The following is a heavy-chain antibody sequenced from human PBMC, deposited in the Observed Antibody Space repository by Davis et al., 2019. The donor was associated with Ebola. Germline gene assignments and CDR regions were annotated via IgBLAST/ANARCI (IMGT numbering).Heavy chain of an antibody. J-gene: IGHJ4*02. D-gene: IGHD7-27*01. CDR1: GFTFSSYS. CDR3: AREPLTGIELDY. Sequence: PGGSLRLSCAASGFTFSSYSMNWVRQAPGKGLEWVSSISSSSSYIYYADSVKGRFTISRDNSKNTLYLQMNSLRAEDTAVYYCAREPLTGIELDYWGQGTLVTVSS. CDR2: ISSSSSYI. V-gene: IGHV3-21*01.